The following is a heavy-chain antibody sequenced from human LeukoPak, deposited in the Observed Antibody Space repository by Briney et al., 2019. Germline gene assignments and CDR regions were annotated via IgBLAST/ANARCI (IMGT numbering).Heavy chain of an antibody. Sequence: KPGGSLRLSCAASGFTFSNAWMSWVRQAPGKGLEWVGRVISKTDGGTTDYAAPVKGRFTISGDDSKNTLYLQMNSLKTEDTAVYYCTTQADYWGQGTLVTASS. CDR1: GFTFSNAW. CDR2: VISKTDGGTT. CDR3: TTQADY. J-gene: IGHJ4*02. V-gene: IGHV3-15*01.